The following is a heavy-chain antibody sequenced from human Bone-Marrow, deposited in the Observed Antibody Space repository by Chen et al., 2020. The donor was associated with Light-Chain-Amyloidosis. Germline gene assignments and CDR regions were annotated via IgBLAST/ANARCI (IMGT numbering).Heavy chain of an antibody. CDR2: IYYSGST. J-gene: IGHJ4*02. CDR1: GGSISSSSYY. D-gene: IGHD3-3*01. Sequence: QLQLQESGPGLVKPSETLSLTCTVSGGSISSSSYYWGWIRQPPGKGLEWIGSIYYSGSTYYNPSRRSRVTISVDTSRNQFSLKLSSVTAAGAAVYYCARATATYCDFWSGYCSFDYWGQGTLVTVSS. V-gene: IGHV4-39*07. CDR3: ARATATYCDFWSGYCSFDY.